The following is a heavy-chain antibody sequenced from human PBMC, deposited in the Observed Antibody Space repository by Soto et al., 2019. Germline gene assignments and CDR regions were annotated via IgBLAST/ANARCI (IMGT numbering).Heavy chain of an antibody. CDR1: GFTFSSYG. V-gene: IGHV3-30*18. Sequence: PGGSLRLSCAASGFTFSSYGMHWVRQAPGKWLEWVALISYDGSNKYYVDSVKGRFTISRDNSKNTLFLQMNSLRAGDTAVYYCAKDRLRGGFLTTSTTNGMDVWGQVXPVTVS. J-gene: IGHJ6*01. CDR2: ISYDGSNK. D-gene: IGHD3-3*01. CDR3: AKDRLRGGFLTTSTTNGMDV.